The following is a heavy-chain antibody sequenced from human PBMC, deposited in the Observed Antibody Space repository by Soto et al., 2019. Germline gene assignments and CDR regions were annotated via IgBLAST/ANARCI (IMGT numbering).Heavy chain of an antibody. CDR1: GFTFNVYG. D-gene: IGHD5-12*01. J-gene: IGHJ4*02. V-gene: IGHV1-69*06. CDR2: IIPMFGTT. Sequence: EASVKVSCKTSGFTFNVYGIHWVRQAPGQGLEWMGGIIPMFGTTRYAQKFQGGVTITADKSTNTAYMELSSLRSEDTAVYYCARGGDGYNQAYKFYFDSWGQGTLVTVSS. CDR3: ARGGDGYNQAYKFYFDS.